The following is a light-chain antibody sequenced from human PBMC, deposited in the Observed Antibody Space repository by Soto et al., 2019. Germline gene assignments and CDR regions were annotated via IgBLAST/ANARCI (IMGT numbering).Light chain of an antibody. CDR2: GAS. V-gene: IGKV3-20*01. J-gene: IGKJ5*01. CDR3: QQYGSSPPIT. Sequence: EIVLTQSPGTLSLSPGERATLSCRASQSVSSSYLAGYQQKPGQAPRLLIYGASSRATGIPDRFSGSGSGTDFTLTISRLEPEYFAVYYCQQYGSSPPITFGQGTRLEIK. CDR1: QSVSSSY.